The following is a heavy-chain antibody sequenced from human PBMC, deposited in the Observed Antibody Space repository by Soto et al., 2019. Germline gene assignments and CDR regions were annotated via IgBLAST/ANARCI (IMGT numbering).Heavy chain of an antibody. CDR2: IYHSGGT. D-gene: IGHD6-19*01. V-gene: IGHV4-30-2*01. CDR3: ARSPSDSSDWLDY. CDR1: GGSISSGGYS. J-gene: IGHJ4*02. Sequence: SETLSLTCAVSGGSISSGGYSWSWIRQPPGKGLEWIGYIYHSGGTYYNPSLKSRVTISVDRSKNQFSLKLSSVTAAVTAVYYCARSPSDSSDWLDYWGQGTLVTVSS.